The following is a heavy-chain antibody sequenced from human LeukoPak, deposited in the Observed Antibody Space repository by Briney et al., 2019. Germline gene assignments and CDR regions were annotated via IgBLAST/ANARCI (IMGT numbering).Heavy chain of an antibody. Sequence: PGGSLRLFCGVSGFTVSSNFMSWVRQAPGKGPEWVSVIYTSGITYYADSVRGRFTISRDNSKNTLYLQMDSLTAEDTAVYYCAREDAGGTYSFDYWGQGILVTVSS. V-gene: IGHV3-66*01. D-gene: IGHD1-26*01. CDR1: GFTVSSNF. CDR3: AREDAGGTYSFDY. J-gene: IGHJ4*02. CDR2: IYTSGIT.